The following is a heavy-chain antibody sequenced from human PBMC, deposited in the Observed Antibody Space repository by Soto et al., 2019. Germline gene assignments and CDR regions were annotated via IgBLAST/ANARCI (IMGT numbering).Heavy chain of an antibody. J-gene: IGHJ6*02. CDR3: AREYTAWPLAYGLDV. CDR1: GFTFSNYS. Sequence: GSLRLSCVCSGFTFSNYSINWVRQAPGKGLEWVSSISSRSDIYYADSVKGRFTISRDNAKNSVSLQMNSLRAEDTAVYYCAREYTAWPLAYGLDVWGQGTTVTVSS. V-gene: IGHV3-21*01. CDR2: ISSRSDI. D-gene: IGHD2-2*02.